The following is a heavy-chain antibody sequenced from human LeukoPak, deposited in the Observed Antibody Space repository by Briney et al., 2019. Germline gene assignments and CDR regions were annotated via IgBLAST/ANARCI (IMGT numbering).Heavy chain of an antibody. V-gene: IGHV4-34*01. J-gene: IGHJ4*02. Sequence: PSETLSLTCAVYGGSFSGYYWSWIRQPPGKGLEWIGEINHSGSTNYNPSLKSRVTISVDTSKNQFSLKLSSVTAADTAVYYCARGRDYFDYWGQGTLVTVSS. CDR2: INHSGST. CDR3: ARGRDYFDY. CDR1: GGSFSGYY.